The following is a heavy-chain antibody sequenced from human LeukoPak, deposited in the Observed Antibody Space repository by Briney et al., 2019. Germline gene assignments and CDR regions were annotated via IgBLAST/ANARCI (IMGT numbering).Heavy chain of an antibody. CDR2: IYTSGTT. J-gene: IGHJ6*03. CDR1: GGSISSGSYY. CDR3: ARDRRLISDILTGYYRTEYYYYMDV. V-gene: IGHV4-61*02. Sequence: SSQTLSLTCTVSGGSISSGSYYWSWIRQPAGKGLEWIGRIYTSGTTNYNPSLKSRVTISVDTSKNQFSLKLTSVTAADTAVYYCARDRRLISDILTGYYRTEYYYYMDVWGKGTTVTISS. D-gene: IGHD3-9*01.